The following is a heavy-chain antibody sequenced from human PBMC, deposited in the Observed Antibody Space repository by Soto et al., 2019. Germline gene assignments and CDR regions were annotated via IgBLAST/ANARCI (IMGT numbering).Heavy chain of an antibody. V-gene: IGHV3-23*01. CDR3: AKFRVYARGPFDY. CDR1: GFTFSSYA. CDR2: ISGSGGST. D-gene: IGHD2-8*01. J-gene: IGHJ4*02. Sequence: EVQLLESGGGLVQPGGSLRLSCAASGFTFSSYAISWVHQAPGKGLEWVSAISGSGGSTYYADSVKGRFTISRDNSKNTLYLQMNSLRAEDTAVYYCAKFRVYARGPFDYWGQGTLVTVSS.